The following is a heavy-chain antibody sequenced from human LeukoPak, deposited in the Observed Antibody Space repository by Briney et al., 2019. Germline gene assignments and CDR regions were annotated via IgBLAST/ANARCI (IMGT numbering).Heavy chain of an antibody. CDR1: GFTFSSYW. D-gene: IGHD5-18*01. Sequence: GGSLRLSCAASGFTFSSYWMSWVRQAPGKGLEWVANVKQDGSEEYYVDSVKGRFTISRDNAKNSLYLQMNSLRVEDTAVYYCARGSLYSYGSDYWGQGTLVTVSS. J-gene: IGHJ4*02. CDR3: ARGSLYSYGSDY. CDR2: VKQDGSEE. V-gene: IGHV3-7*04.